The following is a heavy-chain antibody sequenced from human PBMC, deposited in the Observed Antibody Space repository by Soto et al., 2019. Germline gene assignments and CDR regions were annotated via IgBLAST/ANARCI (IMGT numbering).Heavy chain of an antibody. D-gene: IGHD6-19*01. J-gene: IGHJ5*02. CDR2: ITGSGRT. V-gene: IGHV3-23*01. CDR3: SGTGSRSA. Sequence: EVQMLESGGGLVQPGGSQRLSCAASGFTLSNNGLTWALQAPGKGLEWVSDITGSGRTYYGVSVKGLSTISRTISKNTLFLQMNRLTAEDTAVYYCSGTGSRSAWVQGTIVTVA. CDR1: GFTLSNNG.